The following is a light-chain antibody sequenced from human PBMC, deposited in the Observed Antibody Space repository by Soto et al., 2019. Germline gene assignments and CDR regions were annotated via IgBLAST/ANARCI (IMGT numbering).Light chain of an antibody. CDR1: SSNIGSNT. CDR2: SNN. J-gene: IGLJ1*01. CDR3: AAWDDSLNGYV. V-gene: IGLV1-44*01. Sequence: QSVLTQPPSSSGTPRQRVTISCSGSSSNIGSNTVNWYQQLPGTAPKLLIYSNNQRPSAVPDRFSGSKSGTSASLAISGLQSEDEADYYCAAWDDSLNGYVFGTATKVTVL.